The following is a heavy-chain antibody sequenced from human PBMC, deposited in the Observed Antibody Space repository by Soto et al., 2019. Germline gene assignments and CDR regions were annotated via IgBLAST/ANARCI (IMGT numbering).Heavy chain of an antibody. CDR1: GFTFSSYG. D-gene: IGHD3-22*01. CDR2: ISYDGSNK. Sequence: QVQLVESGGGVVQPGRSLRLSCAASGFTFSSYGMHWVRQAPGKGLEWVAVISYDGSNKYYADSVKGRFTISRDNSKNTLYLQMNSLRAQDTAVYYCARDAYIVSWDYWGQGTLVTVSS. CDR3: ARDAYIVSWDY. V-gene: IGHV3-30*19. J-gene: IGHJ4*02.